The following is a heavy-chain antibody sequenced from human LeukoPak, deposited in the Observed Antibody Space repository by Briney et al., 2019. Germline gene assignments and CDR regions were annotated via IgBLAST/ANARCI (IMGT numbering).Heavy chain of an antibody. CDR2: IYPGDSDT. CDR3: ARHLYSNYAVAPFDP. CDR1: GYSFTSYW. Sequence: GESLKISCKGSGYSFTSYWIGWVRQMPGKGLECMGIIYPGDSDTRYSPSFQGQVTISADKFISTAYLQWSSLKASDTAMYYCARHLYSNYAVAPFDPWGQGTLVTVSS. J-gene: IGHJ5*02. V-gene: IGHV5-51*01. D-gene: IGHD4-11*01.